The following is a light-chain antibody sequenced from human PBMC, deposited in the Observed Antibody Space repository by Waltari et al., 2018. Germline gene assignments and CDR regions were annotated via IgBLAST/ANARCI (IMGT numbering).Light chain of an antibody. CDR1: SSVVGGVNY. CDR3: CSYAGSINFWV. CDR2: DAT. J-gene: IGLJ3*02. Sequence: HSALTQPRPVSGSPGQSVTISCTGTSSVVGGVNYVSWYHHHPGKAPTLIIYDATQRPAGVPDRFSASKSGNTASLTICALQAEDEADYYCCSYAGSINFWVFGGGTELTVL. V-gene: IGLV2-11*01.